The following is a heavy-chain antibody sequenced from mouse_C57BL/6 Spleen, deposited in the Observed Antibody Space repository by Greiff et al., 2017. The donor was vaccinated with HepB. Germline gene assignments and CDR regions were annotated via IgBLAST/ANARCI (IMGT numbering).Heavy chain of an antibody. V-gene: IGHV7-1*01. D-gene: IGHD1-1*01. Sequence: EVMLVESGGGLVQSGRSLRLSCATSGFTFSDFYMEWVRQAPGKGLEWIAASRNKANDYTTEYSASVKGRFIVSRDTSQSILYLQMNALRAEDTAIYYCARDATSSYFDYWGQGTTLTVSS. CDR1: GFTFSDFY. J-gene: IGHJ2*01. CDR3: ARDATSSYFDY. CDR2: SRNKANDYTT.